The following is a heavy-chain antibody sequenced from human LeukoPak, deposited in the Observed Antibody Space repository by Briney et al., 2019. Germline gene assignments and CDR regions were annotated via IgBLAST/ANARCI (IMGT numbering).Heavy chain of an antibody. CDR1: GFTFSDYA. Sequence: GGSLRLSCAASGFTFSDYAIHWVRQAPGKGLEWVAVISYDGSKKYYADSVKGRFTISRDNSKNTLYLQMNSLRAEDTAVYYCARDFSGALWFGEPRGQGTLVTVSS. V-gene: IGHV3-30-3*01. CDR2: ISYDGSKK. D-gene: IGHD3-10*01. J-gene: IGHJ4*02. CDR3: ARDFSGALWFGEP.